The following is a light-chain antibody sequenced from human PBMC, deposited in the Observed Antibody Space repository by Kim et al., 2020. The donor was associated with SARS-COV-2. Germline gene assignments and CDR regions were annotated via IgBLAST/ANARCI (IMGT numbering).Light chain of an antibody. V-gene: IGKV1D-8*02. CDR3: QQYCDFPYT. J-gene: IGKJ2*01. Sequence: SASPGDKVTITCRLTQNIARYLAWFQQRPGKAPQLLIYAAYTLHTGAPSRFSGSGSGTDFTLTINPLQSEDSATYFCQQYCDFPYTFGQGTKLEI. CDR2: AAY. CDR1: QNIARY.